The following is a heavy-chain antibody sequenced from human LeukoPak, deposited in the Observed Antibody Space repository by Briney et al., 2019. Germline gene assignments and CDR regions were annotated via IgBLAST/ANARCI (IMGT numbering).Heavy chain of an antibody. CDR2: ISYDGSNK. CDR1: GFTFSSYA. Sequence: GGSLRLSCAASGFTFSSYAMHWVRQAPGKGLELGAVISYDGSNKYYADSVKGRFTISRDNSKNTLYLQMNSLRAEDTAVYYCARGQDYYDSSGSNFDYWGQGTLVTVSS. J-gene: IGHJ4*02. CDR3: ARGQDYYDSSGSNFDY. V-gene: IGHV3-30*04. D-gene: IGHD3-22*01.